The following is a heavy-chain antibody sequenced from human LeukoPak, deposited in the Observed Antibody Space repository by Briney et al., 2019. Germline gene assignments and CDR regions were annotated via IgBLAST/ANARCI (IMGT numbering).Heavy chain of an antibody. CDR2: ISGNGGST. D-gene: IGHD3-3*01. Sequence: GGSLRLSCAASGFTFTNAWMHWVRQAPGKGLEWVSSISGNGGSTYYADSVKGRFTISRDNSKNTLFLQMNSLRAEDTAVYYCANSKSGGTVFGVVAKYFYYGMDVWGQGTTVTVSS. CDR3: ANSKSGGTVFGVVAKYFYYGMDV. J-gene: IGHJ6*02. CDR1: GFTFTNAW. V-gene: IGHV3-23*01.